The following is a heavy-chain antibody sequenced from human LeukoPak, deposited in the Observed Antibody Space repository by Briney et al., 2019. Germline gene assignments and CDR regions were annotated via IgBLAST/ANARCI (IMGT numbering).Heavy chain of an antibody. J-gene: IGHJ4*02. Sequence: GGSLRLSCAASGFTFTTYWMSWVRQAPGKGLEWVADIKQDGSEKYYVDSVKGRFTISRDNAKNSLYLQMNSLRAEDTAVYHCVRGDRRDFWGQGTLVTVSS. CDR3: VRGDRRDF. CDR2: IKQDGSEK. V-gene: IGHV3-7*04. CDR1: GFTFTTYW.